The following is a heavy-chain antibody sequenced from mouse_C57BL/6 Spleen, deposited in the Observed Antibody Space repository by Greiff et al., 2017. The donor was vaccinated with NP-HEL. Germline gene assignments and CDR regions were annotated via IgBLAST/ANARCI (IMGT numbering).Heavy chain of an antibody. CDR1: GYTFTSYG. Sequence: QVQLKQSGAELAKPGASVKLSCKASGYTFTSYGMHWVKQRPGQGLEWIGYINPSSGYTKYNQKFKDKATLTADKSSSTAYMQLSSLTYEDSAVYYCARSYSNYLYYFDYWGQGTTLTVSS. CDR3: ARSYSNYLYYFDY. CDR2: INPSSGYT. V-gene: IGHV1-7*01. D-gene: IGHD2-5*01. J-gene: IGHJ2*01.